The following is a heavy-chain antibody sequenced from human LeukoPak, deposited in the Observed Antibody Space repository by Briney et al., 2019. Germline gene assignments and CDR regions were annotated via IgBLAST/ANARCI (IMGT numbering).Heavy chain of an antibody. CDR2: ILGSGGRT. D-gene: IGHD6-19*01. V-gene: IGHV3-23*01. J-gene: IGHJ4*02. CDR1: GFTFSSYS. CDR3: AKDRYSSGWYGIFDY. Sequence: PGGSLRLSCAASGFTFSSYSMSWVRQAPGKGLEWVSAILGSGGRTYYADSVKGRFTISRDNSKNTPYLQMSSLRAEDTAVYYCAKDRYSSGWYGIFDYWGQGTLVTVSS.